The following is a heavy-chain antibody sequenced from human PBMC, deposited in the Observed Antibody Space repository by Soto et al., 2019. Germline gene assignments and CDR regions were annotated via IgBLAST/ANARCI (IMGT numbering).Heavy chain of an antibody. D-gene: IGHD6-13*01. CDR3: ARGPSEAAAGPFDY. J-gene: IGHJ4*02. V-gene: IGHV3-21*01. CDR1: GFTFSSYS. Sequence: GGSLRLSCAASGFTFSSYSMNWVRQAPGKGLEWVSSISSSSSYTYYADSVKGRFTISRDNAKNSLYLQMSSLRAEDTAVYYCARGPSEAAAGPFDYWGQGTLVTVSS. CDR2: ISSSSSYT.